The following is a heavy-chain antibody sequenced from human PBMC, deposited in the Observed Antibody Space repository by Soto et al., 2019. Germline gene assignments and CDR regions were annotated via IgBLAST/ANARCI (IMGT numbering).Heavy chain of an antibody. Sequence: GGSLRLSCAASGFTFSSYGMHRVRQAPGKGLEWVAVIWYDGSNKYYADSVKGRFTISRDNSKNTLYLQMNSLRAEDTAVYYCARVPGNSGSYSAPVSYWGQGTLVTVSS. CDR1: GFTFSSYG. CDR2: IWYDGSNK. CDR3: ARVPGNSGSYSAPVSY. V-gene: IGHV3-30*19. J-gene: IGHJ4*02. D-gene: IGHD1-26*01.